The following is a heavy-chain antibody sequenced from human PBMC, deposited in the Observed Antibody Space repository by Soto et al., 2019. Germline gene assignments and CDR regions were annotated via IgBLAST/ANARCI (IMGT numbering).Heavy chain of an antibody. CDR1: GGSISSSSYY. CDR3: ARHISQKSGDDAFDI. D-gene: IGHD4-17*01. CDR2: IYYSGST. Sequence: ETLSLTCTVSGGSISSSSYYWGWIRQPPGKGLEWIGSIYYSGSTYYNPSLKSRVTISVDTSKNQFSLTVSSVTAADTAVYYCARHISQKSGDDAFDIWGPGTVVTVSS. V-gene: IGHV4-39*01. J-gene: IGHJ3*02.